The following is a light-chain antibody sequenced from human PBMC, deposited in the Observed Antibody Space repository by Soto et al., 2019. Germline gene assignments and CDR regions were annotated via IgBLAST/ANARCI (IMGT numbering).Light chain of an antibody. Sequence: DIQMTQSPSTLSASVGDRVTITCRASQSISTWLAWYQQKPGKAPKLLIYKASNLEDGVPSRFSGSGSGTKFTITISSLQPDDFATYYCQQYNTYPLTFGGGTKVDIK. J-gene: IGKJ4*01. CDR3: QQYNTYPLT. CDR1: QSISTW. CDR2: KAS. V-gene: IGKV1-5*03.